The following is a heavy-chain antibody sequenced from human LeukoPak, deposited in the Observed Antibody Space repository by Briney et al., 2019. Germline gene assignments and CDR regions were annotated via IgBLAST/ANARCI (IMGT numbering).Heavy chain of an antibody. J-gene: IGHJ3*02. CDR3: ASERDDAFDI. Sequence: SETLSLTCAVYGGSFSGYYWSWIRQPPGKGLEWIGEINHSGSTNYNPSLKSRVTISVDTSKNQFSLKLSSVTAADTAVYYCASERDDAFDIWGQGTMVTVSS. D-gene: IGHD1-1*01. CDR2: INHSGST. V-gene: IGHV4-34*01. CDR1: GGSFSGYY.